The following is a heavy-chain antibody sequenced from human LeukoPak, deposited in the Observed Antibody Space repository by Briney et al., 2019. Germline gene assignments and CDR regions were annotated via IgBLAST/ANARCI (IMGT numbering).Heavy chain of an antibody. D-gene: IGHD2-15*01. V-gene: IGHV1-46*01. CDR2: INPSGGST. J-gene: IGHJ4*02. CDR3: ARDPVGYCSGGSCPFHY. CDR1: GYTFTRYY. Sequence: ASVKVSCKASGYTFTRYYMHWVRQAPGQGLEWMGIINPSGGSTSYAQKFQGRVTMTRDTSTSTVYMELSSLRSEDTAVYYCARDPVGYCSGGSCPFHYWGQGILVTVSS.